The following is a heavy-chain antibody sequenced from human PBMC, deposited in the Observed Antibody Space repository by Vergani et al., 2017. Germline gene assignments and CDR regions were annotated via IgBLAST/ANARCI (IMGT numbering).Heavy chain of an antibody. CDR1: GYSYNSYW. CDR2: MYPGDSDA. CDR3: TRHVPCGDGACLHFDH. D-gene: IGHD2-21*01. V-gene: IGHV5-51*06. Sequence: EVRLVQSGAEVKKPGESLKISCQASGYSYNSYWIAWVRQKPGKGLEWMGVMYPGDSDATYSPPFQGHVTMSSDRITTAYLQWRSLKASDTAIYYCTRHVPCGDGACLHFDHWGQGTQVTVSS. J-gene: IGHJ4*02.